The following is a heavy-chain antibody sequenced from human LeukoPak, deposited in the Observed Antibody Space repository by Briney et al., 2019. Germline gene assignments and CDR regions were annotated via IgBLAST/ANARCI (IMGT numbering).Heavy chain of an antibody. CDR1: GFTFSGYS. Sequence: PGGSLGLSCAASGFTFSGYSRNWVRQAPGKGLDWVAVISYDGSNKYYADSVKGRFTISRDNSKNTLYLQMNSLRAEDTAVYYCARDRPRMVATYYFDYWGQGTLVTVSS. V-gene: IGHV3-30*03. CDR2: ISYDGSNK. CDR3: ARDRPRMVATYYFDY. J-gene: IGHJ4*02. D-gene: IGHD5-12*01.